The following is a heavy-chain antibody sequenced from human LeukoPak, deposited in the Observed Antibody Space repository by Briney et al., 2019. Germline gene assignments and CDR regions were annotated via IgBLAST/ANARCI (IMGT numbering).Heavy chain of an antibody. Sequence: PPQTLSLTCTVSGGSISSGGYYWSWIRQHPGKGLEWIGYIYYSGSTYYNPSLKSRVTISVDTSKNQFSLKLSSVTAADTAVYYCARGTSSPIFWSGYFYYGMDVWGQGTTVTVSS. D-gene: IGHD3-3*01. CDR3: ARGTSSPIFWSGYFYYGMDV. J-gene: IGHJ6*02. CDR1: GGSISSGGYY. V-gene: IGHV4-31*03. CDR2: IYYSGST.